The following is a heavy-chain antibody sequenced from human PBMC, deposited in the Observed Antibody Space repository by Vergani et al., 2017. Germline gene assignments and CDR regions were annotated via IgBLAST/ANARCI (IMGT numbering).Heavy chain of an antibody. CDR1: GGSFSGYY. CDR2: INHSGST. D-gene: IGHD5-12*01. J-gene: IGHJ3*02. Sequence: QVQLQQWGAGLLKPSETLSLTCAVYGGSFSGYYWSWIRQPPGKGLEWIGEINHSGSTNYNPSLKSRVTISVDTSKNQSSLKLSSVTAADTAVYYCASHSGYADAFDIWGQGTMVTVSS. V-gene: IGHV4-34*01. CDR3: ASHSGYADAFDI.